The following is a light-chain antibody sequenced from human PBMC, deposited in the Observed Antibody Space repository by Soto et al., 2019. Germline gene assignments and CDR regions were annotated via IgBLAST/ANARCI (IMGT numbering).Light chain of an antibody. Sequence: DGVVTQSPLSLHVTRGRAASIYCRSSQILVHSDGNTYLSWFHQRTGQSPRRLIYKVSNRDSGVPDRFSGSGSGTDFTLKISRVEAEDVRVYYCMQGSHWPPITFGQGTRLEIK. CDR1: QILVHSDGNTY. V-gene: IGKV2-30*02. CDR3: MQGSHWPPIT. CDR2: KVS. J-gene: IGKJ5*01.